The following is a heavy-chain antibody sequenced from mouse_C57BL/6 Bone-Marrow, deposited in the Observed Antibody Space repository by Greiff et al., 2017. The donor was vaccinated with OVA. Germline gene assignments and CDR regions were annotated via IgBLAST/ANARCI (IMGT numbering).Heavy chain of an antibody. Sequence: EVQGVESGGGLVQSGRSLRLSCATSGFTFSDFYMEWVRQAPGKGLEWIAASRNKANDYTKEYSASVKGRFIVSRDTSQSILYLQMNALRAEDTAIYYCARDDYYWYFDVWGTGTTVTVSS. CDR3: ARDDYYWYFDV. J-gene: IGHJ1*03. CDR1: GFTFSDFY. CDR2: SRNKANDYTK. V-gene: IGHV7-1*01.